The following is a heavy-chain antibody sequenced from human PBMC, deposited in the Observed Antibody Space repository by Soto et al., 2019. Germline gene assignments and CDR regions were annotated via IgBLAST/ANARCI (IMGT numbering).Heavy chain of an antibody. CDR2: INPSGGST. CDR1: GGTFTSYY. V-gene: IGHV1-46*01. D-gene: IGHD3-10*01. J-gene: IGHJ4*02. Sequence: ASVKVSCKASGGTFTSYYMHWVRQAPGQGLEWMGIINPSGGSTSYAQKFQGRVTMTRDTSTSTVYMELSSLRSEDTAVYYCASYGMVRGVLSPFDYWGQGTLVTVSS. CDR3: ASYGMVRGVLSPFDY.